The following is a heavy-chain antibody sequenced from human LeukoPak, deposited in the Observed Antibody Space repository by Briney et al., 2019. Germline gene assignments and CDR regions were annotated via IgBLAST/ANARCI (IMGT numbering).Heavy chain of an antibody. Sequence: PGGSLRLSCAASGFTFSSYGMHWVRQAPGKGLEWVAFIRYDGSNKYYADSVKGRFTISRDNSKNTLYLQMNSLRAEDTAVYYRAKTYCTSASCYYYYYYMDVWGKGTTVTVSS. J-gene: IGHJ6*03. CDR3: AKTYCTSASCYYYYYYMDV. CDR1: GFTFSSYG. V-gene: IGHV3-30*02. CDR2: IRYDGSNK. D-gene: IGHD2-2*01.